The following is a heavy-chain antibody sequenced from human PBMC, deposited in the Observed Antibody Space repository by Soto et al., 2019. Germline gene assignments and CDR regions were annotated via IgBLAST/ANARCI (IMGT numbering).Heavy chain of an antibody. Sequence: EVQLVESGGGLVQPGGSLRLSCAASGFTFSRYAMHWVRQAPGKGLEYVSAISSNGGSTYYANSVKGRFTISRDNSENTLYLQMGSLRAEDMAVYYCARSGDSYYLDYWGQGTLVTVSS. D-gene: IGHD3-22*01. V-gene: IGHV3-64*01. CDR2: ISSNGGST. CDR3: ARSGDSYYLDY. J-gene: IGHJ4*02. CDR1: GFTFSRYA.